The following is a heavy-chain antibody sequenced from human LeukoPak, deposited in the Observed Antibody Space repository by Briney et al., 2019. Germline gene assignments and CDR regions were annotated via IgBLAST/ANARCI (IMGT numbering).Heavy chain of an antibody. CDR2: ISSSSSYI. D-gene: IGHD1-26*01. V-gene: IGHV3-21*01. Sequence: GGSLRLSCAVSGFTFSSYSMNWVRQAPGKGMELDSSISSSSSYIYYANSVKGRFTISRDNAKNSLYLQMNSPRAEETAVYYCARGPVLHGDVWGQGTTVTVSS. CDR1: GFTFSSYS. J-gene: IGHJ6*02. CDR3: ARGPVLHGDV.